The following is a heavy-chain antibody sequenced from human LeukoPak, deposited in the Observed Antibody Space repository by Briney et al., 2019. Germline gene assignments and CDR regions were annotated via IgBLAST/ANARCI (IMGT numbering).Heavy chain of an antibody. CDR3: AILVPAANFTPNFAWFDP. CDR1: GFTFSSYS. J-gene: IGHJ5*02. V-gene: IGHV3-21*01. CDR2: ISSSSSYI. D-gene: IGHD2-2*01. Sequence: GGSLRLSCAASGFTFSSYSMNWVRQAPGKGLEWVSSISSSSSYIYYADSVKGRFTISRDNAKNSLYLQMNSLRAEDTAVYYCAILVPAANFTPNFAWFDPWGQGTLVTVSS.